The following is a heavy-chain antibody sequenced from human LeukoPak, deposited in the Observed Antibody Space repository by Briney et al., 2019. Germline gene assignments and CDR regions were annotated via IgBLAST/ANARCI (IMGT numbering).Heavy chain of an antibody. V-gene: IGHV3-30*18. CDR2: ISYDGSNK. Sequence: GGSLRLSCAASGFTFSSYGMHWVRQAPGKGLEWVAVISYDGSNKYYADSVKGRFTISRDNSMNTLYLQMNSLRAEDTAVYYCAKEHTNAMDYFHYWGQGTLVTVSS. J-gene: IGHJ4*02. CDR3: AKEHTNAMDYFHY. D-gene: IGHD2-8*01. CDR1: GFTFSSYG.